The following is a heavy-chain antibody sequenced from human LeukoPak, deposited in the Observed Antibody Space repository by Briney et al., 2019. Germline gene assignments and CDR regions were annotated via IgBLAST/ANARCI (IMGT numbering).Heavy chain of an antibody. Sequence: GGSRRLSCTASGFTFKLYAMTWVRQAPGKGLQWISVISGSGRTIEYEDSVKGRFTISRDNSKNTVSLQMNNLRVEDTAIYYCAKNVMVKRYIDYWGQGTPVTVSS. CDR1: GFTFKLYA. D-gene: IGHD5-18*01. V-gene: IGHV3-23*01. CDR2: ISGSGRTI. J-gene: IGHJ4*02. CDR3: AKNVMVKRYIDY.